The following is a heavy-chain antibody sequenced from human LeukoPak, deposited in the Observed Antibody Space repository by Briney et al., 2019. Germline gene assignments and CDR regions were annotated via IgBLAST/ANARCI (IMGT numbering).Heavy chain of an antibody. Sequence: PGGSLRLSCAASGSTFSSYWMHWVRQVPGKGLVWVSHINSDGSSITYADSVKGRFTISRDNAENTLHLQMDSLRAEDTAVYYCARDKSYNLDCWGQGTLVTVSS. V-gene: IGHV3-74*01. CDR1: GSTFSSYW. D-gene: IGHD5-24*01. CDR3: ARDKSYNLDC. J-gene: IGHJ4*02. CDR2: INSDGSSI.